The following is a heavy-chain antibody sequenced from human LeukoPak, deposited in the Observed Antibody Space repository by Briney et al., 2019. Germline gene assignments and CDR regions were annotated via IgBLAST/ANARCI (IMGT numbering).Heavy chain of an antibody. J-gene: IGHJ4*02. Sequence: PEASVKVSCKASGYIFTGYYMHWVRQAPGQGLEWMGWINPNSGGTNYAQKFQGRVTMTRDTSISTAYMELSRLRSDDTAVYYCAKGFEDTAMVSGINLYYFDYWGQGTLVTVSS. V-gene: IGHV1-2*02. CDR2: INPNSGGT. D-gene: IGHD5-18*01. CDR3: AKGFEDTAMVSGINLYYFDY. CDR1: GYIFTGYY.